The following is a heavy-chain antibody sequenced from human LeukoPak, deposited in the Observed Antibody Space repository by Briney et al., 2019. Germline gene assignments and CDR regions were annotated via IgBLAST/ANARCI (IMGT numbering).Heavy chain of an antibody. CDR2: ISYDGSNK. J-gene: IGHJ4*02. CDR1: EFTFSSYA. V-gene: IGHV3-30-3*01. D-gene: IGHD5-12*01. Sequence: PGRSLRLSCAASEFTFSSYAMHWVRQAPGKGLEWVAVISYDGSNKYYADSVKGRFTISRDNSKNTLYLQMNSLRAEDTAVYYCARDDKYSGYDSDYWGQGTLVTVSS. CDR3: ARDDKYSGYDSDY.